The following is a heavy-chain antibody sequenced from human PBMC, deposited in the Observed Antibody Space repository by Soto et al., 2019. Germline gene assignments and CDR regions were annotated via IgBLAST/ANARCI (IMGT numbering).Heavy chain of an antibody. CDR2: ISGSGGST. CDR3: ANYGIAAPNWFDP. V-gene: IGHV3-23*01. CDR1: GFTFSSYA. Sequence: EVQLLESGGGLVQPGGSLRLSCAASGFTFSSYAMSWVRQAPGKGLEWVSAISGSGGSTYYADSVKGRFTISRDNSKNSLYLQMNSLGAEDTAVYYGANYGIAAPNWFDPWGQGTLFTVSS. J-gene: IGHJ5*02. D-gene: IGHD6-6*01.